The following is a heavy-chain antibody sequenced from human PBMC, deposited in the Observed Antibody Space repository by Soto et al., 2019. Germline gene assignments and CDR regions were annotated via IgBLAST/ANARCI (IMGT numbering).Heavy chain of an antibody. CDR3: ARGGGGSCYGFFDY. CDR2: IYPGDSDT. V-gene: IGHV5-51*01. J-gene: IGHJ4*02. Sequence: GESLKISCKGSGYSFTSYWIGWGRQMPGKGLEWLGIIYPGDSDTRYSPSFQGQSTISADKSIRTAYLQGSSLKPSDTAMYYCARGGGGSCYGFFDYWGQGXLVAVPS. D-gene: IGHD2-15*01. CDR1: GYSFTSYW.